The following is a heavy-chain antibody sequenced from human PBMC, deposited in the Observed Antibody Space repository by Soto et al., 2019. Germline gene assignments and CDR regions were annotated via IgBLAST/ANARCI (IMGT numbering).Heavy chain of an antibody. D-gene: IGHD6-6*01. CDR3: AKDSGVVSSSSSALRNNYYYMDV. Sequence: QVQLVESGGGVVQPGKSLRLSCAASGFTFTRHGMHWVRQAPGKGLEWVAFISYAGSAKYYVDSVKGRFTLSRDNSRNMLYLQMNSLRAEDTALYYCAKDSGVVSSSSSALRNNYYYMDVWGKGTTVTVSS. CDR2: ISYAGSAK. V-gene: IGHV3-30*18. CDR1: GFTFTRHG. J-gene: IGHJ6*03.